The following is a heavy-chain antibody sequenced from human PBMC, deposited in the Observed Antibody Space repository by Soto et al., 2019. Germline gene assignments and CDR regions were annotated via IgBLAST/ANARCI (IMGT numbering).Heavy chain of an antibody. Sequence: GVSLGLSCSASGFPDINDGLHWVRQAPGKRLEWVAGISYDGSKKYYADSVKGQFTISRDSSTNTLFLQMNTVRPEDTAVYYCAREGPLDIWSGLGLDYWGQGTLVNVSS. V-gene: IGHV3-30*03. J-gene: IGHJ4*01. D-gene: IGHD3-3*01. CDR2: ISYDGSKK. CDR3: AREGPLDIWSGLGLDY. CDR1: GFPDINDG.